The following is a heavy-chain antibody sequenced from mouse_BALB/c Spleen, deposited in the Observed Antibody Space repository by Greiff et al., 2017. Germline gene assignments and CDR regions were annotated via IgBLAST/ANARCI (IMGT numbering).Heavy chain of an antibody. D-gene: IGHD1-1*01. CDR1: GYTFTSYY. CDR3: TSYYGSSYDWYFDV. Sequence: QVQLQQSGAELVKPGASVKLSCKASGYTFTSYYMYWVKQRPGQGLEWIGEINPSNGGTNFNEKFKSKATLTVDKSSSTAYMQLSSLTSEDSAVYYCTSYYGSSYDWYFDVWGAGTTVTVSS. J-gene: IGHJ1*01. CDR2: INPSNGGT. V-gene: IGHV1S81*02.